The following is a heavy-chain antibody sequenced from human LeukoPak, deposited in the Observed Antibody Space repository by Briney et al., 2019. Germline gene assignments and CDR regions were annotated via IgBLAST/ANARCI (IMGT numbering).Heavy chain of an antibody. Sequence: GGSLRLSCAASGFTFSGSAMSWVRQAPGKGLEWVSVIYSGGSTYYADSVKGRFTISRDNSKNTLYLQMNSLRAEDTAVYYCARSPSDWNDDYFDYWGQGTLVTVSS. CDR2: IYSGGST. V-gene: IGHV3-66*01. D-gene: IGHD1-1*01. J-gene: IGHJ4*02. CDR1: GFTFSGSA. CDR3: ARSPSDWNDDYFDY.